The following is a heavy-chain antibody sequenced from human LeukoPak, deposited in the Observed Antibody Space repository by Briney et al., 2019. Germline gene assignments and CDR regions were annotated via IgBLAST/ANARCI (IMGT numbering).Heavy chain of an antibody. CDR1: GFTFDDYA. Sequence: GGSLRLSCAASGFTFDDYAMHWVRQAPGKGLEWVSLISGDGGSTYYADSVKGRFTISRDNSKNSLYLQMNSLRTEDTALYYCAKGRLDYYGSGSYPDYCGQGTLVTVSS. J-gene: IGHJ4*02. CDR3: AKGRLDYYGSGSYPDY. V-gene: IGHV3-43*02. D-gene: IGHD3-10*01. CDR2: ISGDGGST.